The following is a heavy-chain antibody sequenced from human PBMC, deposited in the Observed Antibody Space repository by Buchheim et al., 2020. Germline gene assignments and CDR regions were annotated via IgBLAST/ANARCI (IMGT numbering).Heavy chain of an antibody. V-gene: IGHV4-59*01. CDR1: GGSISSYY. J-gene: IGHJ5*02. CDR2: IYYSGST. Sequence: QVQLQESGPGLVKPSETLSLTCTVSGGSISSYYWSWIRQPPGKGLEWIGYIYYSGSTNYNPSFKSRVTISVDTSKNQFSLKLSSVTAADTAVYYCARMKRKAYCGGDCYENWFDPWGQGTL. CDR3: ARMKRKAYCGGDCYENWFDP. D-gene: IGHD2-21*02.